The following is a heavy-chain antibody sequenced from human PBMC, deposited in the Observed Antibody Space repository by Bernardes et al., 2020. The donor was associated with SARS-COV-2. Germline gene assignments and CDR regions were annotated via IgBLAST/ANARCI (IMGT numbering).Heavy chain of an antibody. D-gene: IGHD3-9*01. CDR2: MTPTGGTT. CDR1: GYSFTDNY. Sequence: ASVKVSCKASGYSFTDNYISWVRQAPGQGLEWVGWMTPTGGTTASAQKFQGRVTLTRDTSINTAYMEMAGLTSDDSAVYYCARRGGLGIAPDLDFWGQGTLVT. CDR3: ARRGGLGIAPDLDF. V-gene: IGHV1-2*02. J-gene: IGHJ4*02.